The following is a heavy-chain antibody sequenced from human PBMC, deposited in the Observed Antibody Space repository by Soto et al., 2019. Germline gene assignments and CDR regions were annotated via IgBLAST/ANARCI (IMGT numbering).Heavy chain of an antibody. CDR3: ARAREVVAARLYYYGMDV. Sequence: QVQLYQWGAGLLKPSETLSLTCAVYGESFSAYYWTWIRQPPGKGLEWIGEINHSGSTKYNPSLRSRVTVSVDTPKHQFSRTLSSVTAPDTAMYYCARAREVVAARLYYYGMDVWGQGTTVTVSS. D-gene: IGHD2-15*01. J-gene: IGHJ6*02. CDR1: GESFSAYY. CDR2: INHSGST. V-gene: IGHV4-34*01.